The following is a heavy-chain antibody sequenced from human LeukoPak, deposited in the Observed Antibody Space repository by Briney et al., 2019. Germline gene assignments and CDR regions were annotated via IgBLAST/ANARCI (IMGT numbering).Heavy chain of an antibody. J-gene: IGHJ4*02. CDR1: GFTFSSYA. CDR3: AKGWQWELLDYYDY. CDR2: ISGSGGST. V-gene: IGHV3-23*01. D-gene: IGHD1-26*01. Sequence: GGSLRLSCAASGFTFSSYAMSWVRQAPGKGLEWVSAISGSGGSTYYADSVKGRFTISRDNSKHTLYLQMNSLRAEDTAVYYCAKGWQWELLDYYDYWGQGTLVTVS.